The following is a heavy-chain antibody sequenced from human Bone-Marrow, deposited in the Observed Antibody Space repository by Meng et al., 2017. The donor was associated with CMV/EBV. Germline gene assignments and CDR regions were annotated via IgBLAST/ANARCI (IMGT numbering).Heavy chain of an antibody. CDR3: AKGGIVVVPAADFYY. CDR1: GFTFDDYA. CDR2: ISWNSGSI. J-gene: IGHJ4*02. D-gene: IGHD2-2*01. Sequence: GGSLRLSCAASGFTFDDYAMHWVRQAPGKGLEWVSGISWNSGSIGYADSVKGRFTISRDNSKNTLYLQMNSLRAEDTAVYYCAKGGIVVVPAADFYYWGQGTLVTVSS. V-gene: IGHV3-9*01.